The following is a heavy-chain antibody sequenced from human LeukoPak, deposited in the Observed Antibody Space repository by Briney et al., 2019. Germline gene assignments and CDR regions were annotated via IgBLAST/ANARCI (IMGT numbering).Heavy chain of an antibody. Sequence: GGSLRLSCAASGFTFDDYAMHWVRQAPGKGLEWVSGISWNSGSIGYAGSVKGRFTFPRDNAKNSLYLQMNSLRAEDMALYYCAKADSRTSSGSYDYWGQGTLVTVSS. CDR3: AKADSRTSSGSYDY. CDR2: ISWNSGSI. CDR1: GFTFDDYA. V-gene: IGHV3-9*03. J-gene: IGHJ4*02. D-gene: IGHD1-26*01.